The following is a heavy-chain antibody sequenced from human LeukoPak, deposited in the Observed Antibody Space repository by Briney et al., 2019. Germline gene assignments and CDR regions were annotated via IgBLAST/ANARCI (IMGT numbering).Heavy chain of an antibody. V-gene: IGHV4-59*01. Sequence: SEALSLTRTVSGGSISSYYWSWIRQPPGKGLEWIGYIYYSGSTNYNPSLKSRVTISVDTSKNQFSLKLSSVTAADTAVYYCARSAGFSYGFGSFLYWAQGTLVTVSS. J-gene: IGHJ4*02. CDR3: ARSAGFSYGFGSFLY. D-gene: IGHD5-18*01. CDR1: GGSISSYY. CDR2: IYYSGST.